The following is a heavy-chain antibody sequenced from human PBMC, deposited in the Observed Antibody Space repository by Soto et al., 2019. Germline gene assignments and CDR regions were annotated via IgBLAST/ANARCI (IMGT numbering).Heavy chain of an antibody. CDR1: GGSISSGDYY. J-gene: IGHJ3*02. CDR2: IYYSGST. D-gene: IGHD6-19*01. Sequence: SETLSLTCTVSGGSISSGDYYWSWIRQPPGKGLEWIGYIYYSGSTYYNPSLKSRVTISVDTSKNQFSLKLSSVTAADTAVYYCARDIVPVTLGLAVAANTAGAFDIWGQGTMVTVSS. CDR3: ARDIVPVTLGLAVAANTAGAFDI. V-gene: IGHV4-30-4*01.